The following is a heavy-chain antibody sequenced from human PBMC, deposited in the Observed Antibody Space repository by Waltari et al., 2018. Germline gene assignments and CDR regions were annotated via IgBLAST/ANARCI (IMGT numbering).Heavy chain of an antibody. CDR1: GYSFTSYW. CDR2: IIPIFGTA. Sequence: VQLVQSGAEVKKPGESLKISCKGSGYSFTSYWIGWVRQAPGQGLEWMGRIIPIFGTANYAQKFQGRVTITADKSTSTAYMELSSLRSEDTAVYYCASPTSSTPRRPYGMDVWGQGTTVTVSS. V-gene: IGHV1-69*06. D-gene: IGHD2-2*01. J-gene: IGHJ6*02. CDR3: ASPTSSTPRRPYGMDV.